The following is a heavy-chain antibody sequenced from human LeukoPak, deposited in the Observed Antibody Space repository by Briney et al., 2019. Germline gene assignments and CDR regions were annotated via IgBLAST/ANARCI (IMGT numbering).Heavy chain of an antibody. CDR1: GYTFTSYG. J-gene: IGHJ4*02. D-gene: IGHD3-10*01. CDR2: ISAYNGNT. V-gene: IGHV1-18*01. Sequence: ASVKVSCKASGYTFTSYGISWVRQAPGQGLGWMGWISAYNGNTNYAQKLQGRVTMTTDTSTSTAYMELRSLRSDDTAVYYCARGLYGSGSYYGTTGYYFDYWGQGTLVTVSS. CDR3: ARGLYGSGSYYGTTGYYFDY.